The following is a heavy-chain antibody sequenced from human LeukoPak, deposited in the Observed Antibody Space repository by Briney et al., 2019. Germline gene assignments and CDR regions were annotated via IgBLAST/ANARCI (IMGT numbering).Heavy chain of an antibody. D-gene: IGHD3-10*01. J-gene: IGHJ5*02. V-gene: IGHV4-34*01. Sequence: PSETLSLTCAVYGGSFSGYYWSWIRQPPGKGLEWIGEINHSGSTNYNPSLKSRVTISVGTSKNQFSLKLSSVTAADTAVYYCARGVKLAYYYGSGNWFDPWGQGTLVTVSS. CDR1: GGSFSGYY. CDR2: INHSGST. CDR3: ARGVKLAYYYGSGNWFDP.